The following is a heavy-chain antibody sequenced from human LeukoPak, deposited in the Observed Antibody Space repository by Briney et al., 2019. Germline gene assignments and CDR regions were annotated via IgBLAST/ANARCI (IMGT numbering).Heavy chain of an antibody. CDR1: GYTFTSYG. Sequence: ASVKVSCKASGYTFTSYGISWVRQAPGQGLEWMGWISAYNGNTNYAQKLQGRVTMTTDTSTSTAYMELRSLRSDDTAVYYCARESMTDYYYYGMDVWGQGTTVTVSS. D-gene: IGHD2-21*01. J-gene: IGHJ6*02. V-gene: IGHV1-18*01. CDR2: ISAYNGNT. CDR3: ARESMTDYYYYGMDV.